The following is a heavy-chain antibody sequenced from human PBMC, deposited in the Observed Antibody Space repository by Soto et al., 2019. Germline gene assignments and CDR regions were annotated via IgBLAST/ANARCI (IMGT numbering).Heavy chain of an antibody. Sequence: PSETLSLTCTVSGGSISSGGYYWSWIRQHPGKGLEWIGYIYYSGSTYYNPSLKSRVTISVDTSKNQFSLKLSSVTAADTAVYYCARDHADPYNWFDPWGQGTLVTVSS. CDR1: GGSISSGGYY. V-gene: IGHV4-31*03. CDR3: ARDHADPYNWFDP. J-gene: IGHJ5*02. CDR2: IYYSGST.